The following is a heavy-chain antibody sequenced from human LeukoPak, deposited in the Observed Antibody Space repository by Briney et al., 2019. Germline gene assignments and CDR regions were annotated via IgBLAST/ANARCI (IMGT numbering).Heavy chain of an antibody. CDR3: AIQRPAGNDY. Sequence: PGGPLRLSCAASGFTFSSYAMSWVRQAPGKGLEWVSAISGSGGSTYYADSVKGRFTISRDNSKNTLYLRMNSLRAEDTAVYYCAIQRPAGNDYWGQGTLVTVSS. D-gene: IGHD6-19*01. CDR2: ISGSGGST. J-gene: IGHJ4*02. V-gene: IGHV3-23*01. CDR1: GFTFSSYA.